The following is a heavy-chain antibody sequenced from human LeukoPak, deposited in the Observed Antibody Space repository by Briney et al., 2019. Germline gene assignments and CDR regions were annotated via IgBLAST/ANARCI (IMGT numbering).Heavy chain of an antibody. CDR3: ARVYYYGSGPQTPFDP. V-gene: IGHV1-18*01. Sequence: GASVKVSCKASGYTFTSYGISWVRQAPGQGLEWMGWISAYSGNTNYAQKVQGRVTMTTDTSTSTAYMELRSLRSDDTAVYYCARVYYYGSGPQTPFDPWGQGTLVTVSS. D-gene: IGHD3-10*01. CDR2: ISAYSGNT. J-gene: IGHJ5*02. CDR1: GYTFTSYG.